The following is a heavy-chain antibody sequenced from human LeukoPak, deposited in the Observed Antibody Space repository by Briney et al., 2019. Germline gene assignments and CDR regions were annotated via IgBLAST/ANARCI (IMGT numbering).Heavy chain of an antibody. J-gene: IGHJ4*02. CDR3: ARGGGYSYVPPFDC. D-gene: IGHD5-18*01. CDR1: GGYFSGYY. CDR2: INHSGST. Sequence: SETLSLICAVYGGYFSGYYWSWIRQPPGKGLELIGEINHSGSTNYNPSLKSRVTISVDTSKNQFSLKLSSVTAADTAVYYCARGGGYSYVPPFDCWGQVTLVTDST. V-gene: IGHV4-34*01.